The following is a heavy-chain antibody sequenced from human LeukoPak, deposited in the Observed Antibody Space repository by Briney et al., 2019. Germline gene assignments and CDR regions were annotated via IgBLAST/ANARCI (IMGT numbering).Heavy chain of an antibody. CDR3: ARDRKYYDILTGYYSLFDY. CDR2: INPSGGST. CDR1: GYTFTSYY. Sequence: ASVKVSCKASGYTFTSYYMHWVRQAPGQGLEWMGIINPSGGSTSYAQKFQGRVTMTTDTSTSTAYMELRSLRSDDTAVYYCARDRKYYDILTGYYSLFDYWGQGTLVTVSS. V-gene: IGHV1-46*01. J-gene: IGHJ4*02. D-gene: IGHD3-9*01.